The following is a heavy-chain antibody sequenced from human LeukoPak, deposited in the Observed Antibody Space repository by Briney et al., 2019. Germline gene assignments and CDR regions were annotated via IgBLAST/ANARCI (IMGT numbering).Heavy chain of an antibody. Sequence: PSETLSLTCTVSGYSISSGYYWNWIRQPPGKGLEWIGNIYHGGSTFYNPSLKSRITISLDTSKNQFSLKLSSVTAADTAVYYCARTGYYDILNGYQPHFDYWGQGTLVTVSS. CDR2: IYHGGST. CDR1: GYSISSGYY. D-gene: IGHD3-9*01. CDR3: ARTGYYDILNGYQPHFDY. J-gene: IGHJ4*02. V-gene: IGHV4-38-2*02.